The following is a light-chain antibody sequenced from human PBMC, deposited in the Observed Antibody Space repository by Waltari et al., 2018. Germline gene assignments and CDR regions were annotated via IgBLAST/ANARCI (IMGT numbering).Light chain of an antibody. J-gene: IGKJ5*01. CDR1: RSGSSN. V-gene: IGKV3-15*01. Sequence: IVMTQSPATLSVSPGERANLSCRASRSGSSNLAWYQQKPGQAPRLLIYGASTRATGIPARFSGSGSGTEFTLTISSLQSEDLALYYCQQYNNWPPMTFGQGTRLEIK. CDR3: QQYNNWPPMT. CDR2: GAS.